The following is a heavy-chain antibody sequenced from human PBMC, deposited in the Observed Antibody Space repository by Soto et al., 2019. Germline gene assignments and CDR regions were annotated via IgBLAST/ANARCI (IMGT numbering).Heavy chain of an antibody. V-gene: IGHV4-31*03. Sequence: PSQTQPLTCTVSGGSIRNGGYYCSCIRQHPGKGLEWIGYIYYSGSTYYNPSLKSRVTISVDTSKNQFSLKLSSVTAADTAVYYCAILRYCSSTSCYGGPEELNWFDPWGQGTLVTVSS. CDR2: IYYSGST. D-gene: IGHD2-2*01. J-gene: IGHJ5*02. CDR3: AILRYCSSTSCYGGPEELNWFDP. CDR1: GGSIRNGGYY.